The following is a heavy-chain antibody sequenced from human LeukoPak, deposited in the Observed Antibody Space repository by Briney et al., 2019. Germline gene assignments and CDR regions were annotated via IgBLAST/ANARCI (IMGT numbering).Heavy chain of an antibody. J-gene: IGHJ4*02. D-gene: IGHD6-6*01. CDR3: ARDIRYSRSSGIFDY. CDR1: GDSISSGSYY. V-gene: IGHV4-61*02. Sequence: SETLSLTCTVSGDSISSGSYYWSWIRQPAGKGLEWIGRIYTSGSTNYNPSLKSRVTISVDTSKNQFSLKLSSVTAADTAVYYCARDIRYSRSSGIFDYWGQGTLVTVSS. CDR2: IYTSGST.